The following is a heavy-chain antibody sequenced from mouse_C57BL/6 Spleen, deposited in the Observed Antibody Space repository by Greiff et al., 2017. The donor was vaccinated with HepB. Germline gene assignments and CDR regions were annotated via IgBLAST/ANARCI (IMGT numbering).Heavy chain of an antibody. CDR3: TRDYYGSRGRYYFDY. CDR1: GFTFSSYT. J-gene: IGHJ2*01. CDR2: ISSGGDYI. V-gene: IGHV5-9-1*02. D-gene: IGHD1-1*01. Sequence: EVNVVESGGGLEKPGGSLKLSCAASGFTFSSYTMSWVRQTPEKRLEWVAYISSGGDYIYYADTVKGRFTISRDNARNTLYLQMSSLKSEDTAMYYCTRDYYGSRGRYYFDYWGQGTTLTVSS.